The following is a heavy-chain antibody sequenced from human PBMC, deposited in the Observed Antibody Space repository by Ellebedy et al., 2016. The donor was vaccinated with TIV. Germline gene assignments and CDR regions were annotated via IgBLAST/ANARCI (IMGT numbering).Heavy chain of an antibody. CDR3: ARLHMVRGVTLDY. CDR1: GFTFSSYA. V-gene: IGHV3-23*01. D-gene: IGHD3-10*01. Sequence: PGGSLRLSCAASGFTFSSYAMAWVRQTPGKGLEWVSAILAGGNKIHYAESVKGRFTISRDNAKNSLYLQMNSLRAEDTAVYYCARLHMVRGVTLDYWGQGTLVTVSS. CDR2: ILAGGNKI. J-gene: IGHJ4*02.